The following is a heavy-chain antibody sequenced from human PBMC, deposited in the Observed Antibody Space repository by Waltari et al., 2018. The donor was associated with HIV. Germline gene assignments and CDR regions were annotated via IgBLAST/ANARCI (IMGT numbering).Heavy chain of an antibody. CDR2: NSPSVGVT. CDR1: GFSLSIYR. CDR3: TRDPGCEVDFDD. Sequence: EVQLVESGGDLVQPGGSLRLSCAASGFSLSIYRMTWVRQAPGKGLECISYNSPSVGVTYYADSVRGRFTMSRDTTKNSLYRQVNSLRAEDTAVYYCTRDPGCEVDFDDWGQGTLVTVSS. J-gene: IGHJ4*02. D-gene: IGHD2-8*01. V-gene: IGHV3-48*04.